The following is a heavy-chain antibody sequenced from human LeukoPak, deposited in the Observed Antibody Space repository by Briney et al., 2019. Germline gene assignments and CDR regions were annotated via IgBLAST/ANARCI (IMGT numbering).Heavy chain of an antibody. Sequence: GGSLRLSCAASGFTVRSNYMNWVRQAPGKGLEWVAVISYDGSNKYYAGSVKGRFTISRDNSKNTLYLQMNSLRAEDTAVYYCTGGGYSGYDYVGWFDPWGQGTLVTVSS. CDR1: GFTVRSNY. J-gene: IGHJ5*02. CDR3: TGGGYSGYDYVGWFDP. CDR2: ISYDGSNK. V-gene: IGHV3-30*03. D-gene: IGHD5-12*01.